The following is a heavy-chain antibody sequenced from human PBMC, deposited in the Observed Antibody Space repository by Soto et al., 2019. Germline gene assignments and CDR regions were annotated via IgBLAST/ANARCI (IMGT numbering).Heavy chain of an antibody. CDR1: GYTFLDFY. Sequence: QVQLVQSGTEGKKAGASVKVSCKASGYTFLDFYIHWVRQAPGQGLEWMGFINPSGGGTTYAQQFQGRLTMTRDTSTSTVYMELISLRSEDTAIYYCARDKPFSAGYWGQGTLVT. D-gene: IGHD3-3*02. V-gene: IGHV1-46*01. CDR3: ARDKPFSAGY. CDR2: INPSGGGT. J-gene: IGHJ4*02.